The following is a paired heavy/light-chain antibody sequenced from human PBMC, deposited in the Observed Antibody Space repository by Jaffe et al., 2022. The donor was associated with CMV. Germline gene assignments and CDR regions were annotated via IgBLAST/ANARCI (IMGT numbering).Light chain of an antibody. CDR1: QSVSSY. CDR2: DAS. CDR3: QQRSNWPPKT. V-gene: IGKV3-11*01. J-gene: IGKJ4*01. Sequence: EIVLTQSPATLSLSPGERATLSCRASQSVSSYLAWYQQKPGQAPRLLIYDASNRATGIPARFSGSGSGTDFTLTISSLEPEDFAVYYCQQRSNWPPKTFGGGTKVEIK.
Heavy chain of an antibody. CDR3: VRGEQWLVPFLRRGGFEDY. D-gene: IGHD6-19*01. CDR1: GGSISSSSYY. J-gene: IGHJ4*02. V-gene: IGHV4-39*01. Sequence: QLQLQESGPGLVKPSETLSLTCTVSGGSISSSSYYWGWIRQPPGKGLEWIGSIYYSGSTYYNPSLKSRVTISVDTSKNQFSLKLSSVTAADTAVYYCVRGEQWLVPFLRRGGFEDYWGQGTLVTVSS. CDR2: IYYSGST.